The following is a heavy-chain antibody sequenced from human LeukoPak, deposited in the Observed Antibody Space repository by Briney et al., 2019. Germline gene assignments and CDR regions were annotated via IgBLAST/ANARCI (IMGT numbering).Heavy chain of an antibody. CDR1: GGSISSYY. Sequence: PSETLSLTCTVSGGSISSYYWSWIRQPPGKGPEWIGYIYYSGSTNYNPSLKSRVTISVDTSKNQFSLKLSSVTAADTAVYYCARLSVVPAAMNGYYYYGMDVWGQGTTVTVSS. CDR2: IYYSGST. V-gene: IGHV4-59*08. D-gene: IGHD2-2*01. CDR3: ARLSVVPAAMNGYYYYGMDV. J-gene: IGHJ6*02.